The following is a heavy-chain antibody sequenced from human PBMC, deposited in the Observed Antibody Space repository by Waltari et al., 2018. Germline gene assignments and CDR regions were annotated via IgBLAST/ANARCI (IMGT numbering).Heavy chain of an antibody. CDR1: GGSISSSSYY. CDR2: IYYSGVT. D-gene: IGHD6-13*01. Sequence: QLQLQESGPGLVKPSETLSLTCTVSGGSISSSSYYWGWIRQPPGKGLEWIGSIYYSGVTSYNPSLKGRVTISGDTSKNQFSLRLSSVTAADTAVYYWAGGPPRGSSSWYYWFDPWGQGTLVTVSS. CDR3: AGGPPRGSSSWYYWFDP. J-gene: IGHJ5*02. V-gene: IGHV4-39*07.